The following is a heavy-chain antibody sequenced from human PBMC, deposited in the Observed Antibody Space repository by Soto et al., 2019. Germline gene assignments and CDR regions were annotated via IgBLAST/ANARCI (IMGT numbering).Heavy chain of an antibody. V-gene: IGHV3-74*01. D-gene: IGHD2-15*01. CDR1: AFSFSTSS. Sequence: GSLRLPCAAWAFSFSTSSRHWVRQATGEGPVWLSRINPDGRTINYADSVTGPFTLSRGNAQNSLYLQMNSLREGDTAGYYCARDNSDIVGVVAAPTNFDYWGQGALVTVSA. J-gene: IGHJ4*02. CDR2: INPDGRTI. CDR3: ARDNSDIVGVVAAPTNFDY.